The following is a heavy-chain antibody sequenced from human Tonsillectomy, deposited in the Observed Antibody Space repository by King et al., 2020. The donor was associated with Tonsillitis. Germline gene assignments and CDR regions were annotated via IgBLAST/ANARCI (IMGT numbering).Heavy chain of an antibody. D-gene: IGHD1-26*01. J-gene: IGHJ6*02. CDR2: INSDGGRT. CDR3: AKGGRWEDYYYYGMDV. Sequence: QLVQSGGGLVQPGGSLRLSCAASGFTFSGYAMTWVRQAPGKGLKWVSAINSDGGRTSYADSVKGRFTISRDNSKNTLYLQMNSLRAEDTAVYYCAKGGRWEDYYYYGMDVWGQGTTVTVSS. CDR1: GFTFSGYA. V-gene: IGHV3-23*04.